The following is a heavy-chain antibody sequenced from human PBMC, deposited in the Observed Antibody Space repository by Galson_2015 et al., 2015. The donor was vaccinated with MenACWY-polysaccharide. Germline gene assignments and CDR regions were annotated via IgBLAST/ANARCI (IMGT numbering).Heavy chain of an antibody. V-gene: IGHV3-23*01. CDR1: GFDFSSYA. D-gene: IGHD3-22*01. CDR3: ATHPKGTDSRWYDY. J-gene: IGHJ4*02. CDR2: MSGRRGHT. Sequence: SLRLSCAASGFDFSSYAMSWVRQAPGKGLEWVSTMSGRRGHTYYADSVKGRFTISRDNSKNTLYLQMSNLRADDTAIYSCATHPKGTDSRWYDYWGQGTLVTVSS.